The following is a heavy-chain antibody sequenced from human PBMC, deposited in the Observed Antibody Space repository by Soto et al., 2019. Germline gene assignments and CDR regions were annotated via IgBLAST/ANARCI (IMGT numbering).Heavy chain of an antibody. D-gene: IGHD2-2*01. CDR1: GFTFSSYA. J-gene: IGHJ6*02. CDR2: VSYDGSNE. Sequence: LRLSCAASGFTFSSYAMHWVRQAPDKGLRWVAAVSYDGSNEYYVDSVRGRFSISRDNSKSTLYLLMNSLRPEDTALYYCVKGSSQGMDIWGQGTTVTVSS. V-gene: IGHV3-30*18. CDR3: VKGSSQGMDI.